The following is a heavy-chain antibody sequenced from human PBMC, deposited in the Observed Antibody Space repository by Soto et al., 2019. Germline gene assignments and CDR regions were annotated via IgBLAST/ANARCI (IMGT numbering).Heavy chain of an antibody. V-gene: IGHV1-3*01. CDR2: IHAGNGNT. CDR3: ARAACSSTSCYNYYAYGMDV. CDR1: GYTFTTYS. J-gene: IGHJ6*02. Sequence: GASVKVSCKASGYTFTTYSMHWVRQAPGQRREWMGWIHAGNGNTEHSQKFQGRVTITRDTSASTAYLELGSLRSEDTAVYYCARAACSSTSCYNYYAYGMDVWGPGTAVTVSS. D-gene: IGHD2-2*01.